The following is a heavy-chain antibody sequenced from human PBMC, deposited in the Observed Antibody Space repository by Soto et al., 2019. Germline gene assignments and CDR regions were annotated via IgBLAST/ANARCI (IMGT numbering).Heavy chain of an antibody. Sequence: GASVKVSCKVSRYTLTELSMHWVRQAPGKGLEWMGGFDPEDGETIYAQKFQGRVTMTEDTSTDTAYMELSSLRSEDTAVYYCATDPTQKPYDSSSVEFGIWGQGTMVTVSS. D-gene: IGHD6-6*01. CDR1: RYTLTELS. CDR2: FDPEDGET. V-gene: IGHV1-24*01. CDR3: ATDPTQKPYDSSSVEFGI. J-gene: IGHJ3*02.